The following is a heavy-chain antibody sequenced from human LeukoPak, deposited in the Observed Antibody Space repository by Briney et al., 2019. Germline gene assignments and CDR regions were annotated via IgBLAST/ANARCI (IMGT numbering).Heavy chain of an antibody. CDR1: GGSISSYY. CDR2: IYYSGST. CDR3: AEGGLGYSSTWYAAAIDI. V-gene: IGHV4-59*01. Sequence: PSETLSLTCTVSGGSISSYYWSWIRQPPEKGLEWIGYIYYSGSTNYNRSPKSRVTISVETSKSQFSLRLSSVTAADTAVYYCAEGGLGYSSTWYAAAIDIWGQGTMVTVSS. J-gene: IGHJ3*02. D-gene: IGHD6-13*01.